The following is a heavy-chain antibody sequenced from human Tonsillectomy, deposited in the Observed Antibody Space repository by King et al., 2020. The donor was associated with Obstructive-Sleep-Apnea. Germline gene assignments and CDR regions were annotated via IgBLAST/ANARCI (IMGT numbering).Heavy chain of an antibody. D-gene: IGHD3-3*01. J-gene: IGHJ4*02. CDR3: ATSWSGYYYFDY. CDR1: GFTFNNYV. Sequence: EVQLVESGGGLVQPGGSLRLSCAASGFTFNNYVMSWVRQAPGKGLEWVSSIEAAGDSPYSADSVKGRFTISRDNSKNTLYLQINSLRAEDTDIYYCATSWSGYYYFDYWGQGSLVTVSS. V-gene: IGHV3-23*04. CDR2: IEAAGDSP.